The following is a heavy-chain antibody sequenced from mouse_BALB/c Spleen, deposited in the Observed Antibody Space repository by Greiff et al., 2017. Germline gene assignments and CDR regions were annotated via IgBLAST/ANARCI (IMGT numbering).Heavy chain of an antibody. CDR1: GYSITSDYA. CDR2: ISYSGST. J-gene: IGHJ2*01. Sequence: VQLQQSGPGLVKPSQSLSLTCTVTGYSITSDYAWNWIRQFPGNKLEWMGYISYSGSTSYNPSLKSRISITRDTSKNQFFLQLNSVTTEDTATYYCAAGQYYFDYWGQGTTLTVSS. V-gene: IGHV3-2*02. CDR3: AAGQYYFDY.